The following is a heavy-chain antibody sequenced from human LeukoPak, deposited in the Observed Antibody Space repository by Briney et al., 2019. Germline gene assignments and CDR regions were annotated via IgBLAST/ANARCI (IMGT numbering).Heavy chain of an antibody. CDR2: ISSSGDST. J-gene: IGHJ3*02. Sequence: PGGSLRLSCAASGFTFSNYGLSWVRQAPGKGLEWVSHISSSGDSTYYADSVKGRFTISRDNAKNSLYLQMNSLRAEDTAVYYCARDRLYYYDAFDIWGQGTMVTVSS. V-gene: IGHV3-23*01. CDR1: GFTFSNYG. CDR3: ARDRLYYYDAFDI. D-gene: IGHD3-10*01.